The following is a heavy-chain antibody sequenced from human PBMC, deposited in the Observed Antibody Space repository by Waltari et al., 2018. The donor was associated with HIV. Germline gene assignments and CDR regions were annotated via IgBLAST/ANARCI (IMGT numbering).Heavy chain of an antibody. CDR2: NSYDGNNQ. V-gene: IGHV3-30*04. CDR3: ARVRVRAAGMDV. Sequence: QVQLVESGGGVVQPGGSLRPSCAASGFPITSFAMHWVRQAPGRGLEWVAVNSYDGNNQYYADSVKGRFTISRDTPKNTLYLQMNSLRVEDTAVFYCARVRVRAAGMDVWGQGTTVTVSS. D-gene: IGHD6-25*01. CDR1: GFPITSFA. J-gene: IGHJ6*02.